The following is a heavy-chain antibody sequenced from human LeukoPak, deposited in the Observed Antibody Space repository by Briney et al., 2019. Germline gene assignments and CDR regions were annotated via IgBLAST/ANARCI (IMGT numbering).Heavy chain of an antibody. V-gene: IGHV3-33*01. CDR2: IWYDGSNK. D-gene: IGHD3-22*01. Sequence: GGSLRLSCAASGFTFSSYGMHWVRQAPGKGLEWVAVIWYDGSNKYYADSVKGRFTISRDNSKNTLYLQMNSLRAEDTAVYYCARDYYDSSGYYYGTAAFDIWGQGTMVTVSS. CDR1: GFTFSSYG. J-gene: IGHJ3*02. CDR3: ARDYYDSSGYYYGTAAFDI.